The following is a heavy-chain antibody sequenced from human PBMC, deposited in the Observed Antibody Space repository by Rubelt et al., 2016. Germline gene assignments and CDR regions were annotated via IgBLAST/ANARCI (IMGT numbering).Heavy chain of an antibody. CDR3: ARDVSILGYCNAGSGSPDY. CDR1: GFTFSRYA. D-gene: IGHD2-15*01. V-gene: IGHV3-21*01. CDR2: ISSSTSYI. Sequence: EVQLLESGGGLVQPGGSLRLSCAASGFTFSRYAMNWVRQAPGKGLEWVSSISSSTSYIYYADSVKGRFTISRDNAKNSLYLQMNSLRAEDTAVNYCARDVSILGYCNAGSGSPDYWGQGTLVTVSS. J-gene: IGHJ4*02.